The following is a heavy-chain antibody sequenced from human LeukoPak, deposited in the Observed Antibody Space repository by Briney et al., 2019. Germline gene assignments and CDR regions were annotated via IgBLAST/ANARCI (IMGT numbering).Heavy chain of an antibody. V-gene: IGHV3-48*02. D-gene: IGHD5/OR15-5a*01. J-gene: IGHJ4*02. Sequence: PGGSLRLSCAVSGFTSSSYSMKWVRQAPGKALEWVSYISSSSSTIYYADSVKGRFTISRDNAKNSLYLQMNSLRDEDTAVYYCASESTDYFDYWGQGTLVTVSS. CDR2: ISSSSSTI. CDR3: ASESTDYFDY. CDR1: GFTSSSYS.